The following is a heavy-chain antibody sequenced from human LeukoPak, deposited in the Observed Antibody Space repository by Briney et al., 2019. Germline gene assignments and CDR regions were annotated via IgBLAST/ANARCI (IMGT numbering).Heavy chain of an antibody. CDR3: ARSANWGGDCS. D-gene: IGHD2-21*02. Sequence: GESLRLSCAASGFTFSTYWMHWVRQAPGKGVVWVSRIDSDGTRTTYADSVKGRLTISRDNATNTLYLQMNSLRAEDTAVYYCARSANWGGDCSWGQGTLVTVSS. J-gene: IGHJ5*02. CDR1: GFTFSTYW. V-gene: IGHV3-74*01. CDR2: IDSDGTRT.